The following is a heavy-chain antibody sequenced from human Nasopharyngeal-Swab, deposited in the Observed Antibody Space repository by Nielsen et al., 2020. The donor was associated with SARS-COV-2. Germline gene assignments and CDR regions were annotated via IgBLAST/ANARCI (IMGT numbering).Heavy chain of an antibody. Sequence: ASVKVSCKASGYTFTSYGISWVRQAPGQGLEWMGWISAYNGNTNYAQKLQGRVTMTTDTSTSTAYMELRSLRSDDTAAYYCARDRLTSQYYYDSSGYGYWGQGTLVTVSS. V-gene: IGHV1-18*01. CDR1: GYTFTSYG. D-gene: IGHD3-22*01. CDR2: ISAYNGNT. J-gene: IGHJ4*02. CDR3: ARDRLTSQYYYDSSGYGY.